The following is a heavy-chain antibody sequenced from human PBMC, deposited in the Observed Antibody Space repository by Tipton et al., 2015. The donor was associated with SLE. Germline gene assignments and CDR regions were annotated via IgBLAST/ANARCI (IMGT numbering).Heavy chain of an antibody. D-gene: IGHD3-10*01. V-gene: IGHV4-59*01. CDR1: GGSISSYY. Sequence: TLSLTCTVSGGSISSYYWSWIRKPPGKGLEWIGYIYYSGSTNYNPSLKSRVTISVDTSKNQFSLKLSSVTAADTAVYYCARDRYYGSGSLGSNYYYMDVWGKGTTVTVSS. J-gene: IGHJ6*03. CDR2: IYYSGST. CDR3: ARDRYYGSGSLGSNYYYMDV.